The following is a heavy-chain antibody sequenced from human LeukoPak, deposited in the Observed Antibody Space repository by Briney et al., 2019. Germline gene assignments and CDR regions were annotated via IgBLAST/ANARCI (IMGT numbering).Heavy chain of an antibody. CDR2: IYTSGST. D-gene: IGHD5-18*01. J-gene: IGHJ5*02. V-gene: IGHV4-4*07. CDR1: GGSISSYY. CDR3: AGTPVDTAMVAYNWFDP. Sequence: SETLSLTCSVSGGSISSYYWSWIRQPAGKGLEWIGRIYTSGSTNYNPSLKSRVTMSIDMSKNQFSLKLSSVTAADTAVYYCAGTPVDTAMVAYNWFDPWGQGTLVTVSS.